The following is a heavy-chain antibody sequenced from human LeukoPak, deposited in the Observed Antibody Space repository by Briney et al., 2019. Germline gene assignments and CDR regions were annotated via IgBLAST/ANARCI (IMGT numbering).Heavy chain of an antibody. J-gene: IGHJ5*01. V-gene: IGHV3-23*01. CDR1: GFTFSSYA. Sequence: GGSLRLSCAASGFTFSSYAMSWVRQAPGKGLEWVAAISVSGGSTYYADSVKGRFTISRDNAKKTLYLQMNSLRAENPAVYYCAKGSRSWYTSGGSNLDSWGQGTLVTVSS. D-gene: IGHD6-13*01. CDR2: ISVSGGST. CDR3: AKGSRSWYTSGGSNLDS.